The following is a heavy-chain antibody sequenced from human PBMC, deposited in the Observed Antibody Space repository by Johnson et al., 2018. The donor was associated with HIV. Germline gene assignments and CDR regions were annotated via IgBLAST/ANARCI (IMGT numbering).Heavy chain of an antibody. Sequence: QVQLVESGGGVVQPGRSLRLSCAASGFTFSSYAMHWVRQAPVKGLEWVAVISYDGSNKYYADSVKGRFTISRDNSKNTLYLQMNSLRAEDTAVYYCARDRYYDSSGSHAFDIWGQGTMVTVSS. V-gene: IGHV3-30*04. D-gene: IGHD3-22*01. CDR3: ARDRYYDSSGSHAFDI. CDR2: ISYDGSNK. J-gene: IGHJ3*02. CDR1: GFTFSSYA.